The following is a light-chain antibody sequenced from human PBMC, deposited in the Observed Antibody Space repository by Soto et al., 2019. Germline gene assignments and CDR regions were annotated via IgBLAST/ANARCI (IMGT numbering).Light chain of an antibody. V-gene: IGKV3-20*01. CDR1: QSVSSTF. Sequence: EVVWTQHPRSLSLSPGERASPSCRASQSVSSTFAWCQQKPGQAPRRLIHGASSRATGIPDRFSGSRSGTNFSLTISRLEPEDYAVYYCQQYGSSPPLTFGGGTKVDIK. CDR2: GAS. J-gene: IGKJ4*02. CDR3: QQYGSSPPLT.